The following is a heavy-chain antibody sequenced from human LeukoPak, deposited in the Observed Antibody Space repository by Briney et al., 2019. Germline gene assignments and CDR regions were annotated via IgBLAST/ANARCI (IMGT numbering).Heavy chain of an antibody. J-gene: IGHJ4*02. Sequence: ASVKVSCKAPGYTFTTYYMHWVRRAPGHGLEWLGWINLNSGGTHYVQKFQGRVSMTRDTSISTAYMELSSLRSDDMAVYYCTRGGDYEGPNYFDYWGQGTLVTVSS. V-gene: IGHV1-2*02. CDR1: GYTFTTYY. D-gene: IGHD3-22*01. CDR3: TRGGDYEGPNYFDY. CDR2: INLNSGGT.